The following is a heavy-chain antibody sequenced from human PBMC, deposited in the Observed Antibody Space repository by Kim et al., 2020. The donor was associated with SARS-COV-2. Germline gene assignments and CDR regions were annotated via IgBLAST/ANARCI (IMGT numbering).Heavy chain of an antibody. V-gene: IGHV1-18*01. D-gene: IGHD2-8*01. CDR3: ASNEPEGSYYYYYGMDV. J-gene: IGHJ6*02. CDR1: GYTFTSYG. Sequence: ASVKVSCKASGYTFTSYGISWVRQAPGQGLEWIGWISAYNGNTNYTQKLQGRVTMTTDTSTSTAYMEPRSLRSDDTAVYYCASNEPEGSYYYYYGMDVWGQGTTVTVS. CDR2: ISAYNGNT.